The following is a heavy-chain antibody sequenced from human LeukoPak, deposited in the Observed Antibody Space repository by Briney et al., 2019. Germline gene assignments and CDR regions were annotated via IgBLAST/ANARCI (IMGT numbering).Heavy chain of an antibody. V-gene: IGHV3-49*03. CDR2: IRRKVYGGTP. J-gene: IGHJ4*02. CDR3: TRGASPDILTGDY. Sequence: GGSLRLSCTSSTFTFGDYAINWIRQAPGKGLEWVGFIRRKVYGGTPEYAASVKGRFTISRDDSKSIAYLQMNSLKTEDTAVYYCTRGASPDILTGDYWGQGTLGTVSS. D-gene: IGHD3-9*01. CDR1: TFTFGDYA.